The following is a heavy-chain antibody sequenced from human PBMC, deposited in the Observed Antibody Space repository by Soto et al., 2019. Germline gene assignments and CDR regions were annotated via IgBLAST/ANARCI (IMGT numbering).Heavy chain of an antibody. D-gene: IGHD6-19*01. V-gene: IGHV3-7*01. J-gene: IGHJ4*02. Sequence: GGSLRLSCAASGFTFSSYWMSWVRQAPGKGLEWVANIKQDGSEKYYVDSVKGRFTISRDNTKNSLYLQMNSLRAEDTAVYYCARDHSSGWYDYWGQGTLVTVSS. CDR1: GFTFSSYW. CDR3: ARDHSSGWYDY. CDR2: IKQDGSEK.